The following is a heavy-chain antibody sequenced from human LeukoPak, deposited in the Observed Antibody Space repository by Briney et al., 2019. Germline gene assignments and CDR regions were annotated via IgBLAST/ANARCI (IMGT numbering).Heavy chain of an antibody. CDR3: ARGHYSMDV. CDR2: IRQDGREI. CDR1: GFSFSDYW. V-gene: IGHV3-7*01. Sequence: GGSLRLSCVASGFSFSDYWMTWVRQAPGKGLEWVANIRQDGREICYVESVKGRFTISRDNAKSSLYLQMNSLRAEDTAVYFCARGHYSMDVWGQGTTVIVS. J-gene: IGHJ6*02.